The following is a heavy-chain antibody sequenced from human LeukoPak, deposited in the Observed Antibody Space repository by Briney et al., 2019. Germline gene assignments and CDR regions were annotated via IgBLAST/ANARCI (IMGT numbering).Heavy chain of an antibody. D-gene: IGHD6-13*01. J-gene: IGHJ5*01. CDR3: ARKKYSSTSYIEGWFDS. Sequence: GSLRLSCAASGFTASTNYMSWVRQPPGKGLEWIGEMYHSGSTNYNPSLKSRVTISVDKSRNEFSLTLRSVTAADTAVYYCARKKYSSTSYIEGWFDSWGQGTLVTVSS. CDR2: MYHSGST. V-gene: IGHV4-4*02. CDR1: GFTASTNY.